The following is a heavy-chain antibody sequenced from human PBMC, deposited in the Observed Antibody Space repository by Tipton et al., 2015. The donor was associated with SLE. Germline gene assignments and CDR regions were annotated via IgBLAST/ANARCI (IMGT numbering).Heavy chain of an antibody. J-gene: IGHJ3*02. D-gene: IGHD3-22*01. CDR3: ASHYYDSSGYDDAFDI. CDR2: INHSGST. V-gene: IGHV4-39*07. Sequence: TLSLTCTVSGGSISSGGYYWSWIRQPPGKGLEWIGEINHSGSTNYNPSLKSRVTISVDTSKNQFSLKLSSVTAADTAVYYCASHYYDSSGYDDAFDIWGQGTMVTVSS. CDR1: GGSISSGGYY.